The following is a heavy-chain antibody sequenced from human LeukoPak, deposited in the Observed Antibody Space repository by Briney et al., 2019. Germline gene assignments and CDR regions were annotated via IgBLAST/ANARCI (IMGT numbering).Heavy chain of an antibody. CDR3: ARRMAASDTRPEYTFDI. J-gene: IGHJ3*02. D-gene: IGHD6-13*01. CDR1: GGSISSSNYY. CDR2: IHYSGST. V-gene: IGHV4-39*01. Sequence: SETLSLTCTVSGGSISSSNYYWGWIRQPPGKGLEWIGSIHYSGSTYYNPSLKSRVTISIDTSKNQFSLKLSSVTAADTAVYYCARRMAASDTRPEYTFDIWGQGTMVTVSS.